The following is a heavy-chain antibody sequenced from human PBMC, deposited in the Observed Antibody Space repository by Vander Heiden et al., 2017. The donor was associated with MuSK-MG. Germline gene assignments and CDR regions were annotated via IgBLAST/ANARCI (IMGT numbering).Heavy chain of an antibody. CDR1: GVSFSGYY. CDR2: INHSGST. CDR3: ARGRGYGDRWAYFDY. D-gene: IGHD4-17*01. V-gene: IGHV4-34*01. Sequence: QVQLQQWGAGLLKPSETLSLTCAVYGVSFSGYYWSWIRQPPGKGLEWIGEINHSGSTNYNPSLKSRVTISVDTSKNQFSLKLSSVTAADTAVYYCARGRGYGDRWAYFDYWGQGTLVTVSS. J-gene: IGHJ4*02.